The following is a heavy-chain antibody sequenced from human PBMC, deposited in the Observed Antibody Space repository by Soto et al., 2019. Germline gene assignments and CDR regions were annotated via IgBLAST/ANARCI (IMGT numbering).Heavy chain of an antibody. CDR1: GFTFSSYG. J-gene: IGHJ3*02. V-gene: IGHV3-30*18. CDR3: VKDKKYDILSAWDALDI. CDR2: ISYDGSNK. D-gene: IGHD3-9*01. Sequence: GGSLRLSCAASGFTFSSYGMHWVRQAPGKGLEWVAVISYDGSNKYYADSVKGRFTISRDNSKNTLYLQMNSLRAEDTATYYCVKDKKYDILSAWDALDIWGHGTLVTVSS.